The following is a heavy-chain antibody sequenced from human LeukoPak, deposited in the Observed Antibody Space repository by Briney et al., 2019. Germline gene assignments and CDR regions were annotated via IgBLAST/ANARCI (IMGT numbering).Heavy chain of an antibody. CDR2: INDSGFT. J-gene: IGHJ3*02. D-gene: IGHD1-26*01. CDR3: ARHPIVGALRAFDI. CDR1: VGSFSGYS. Sequence: SETLSLTCAVYVGSFSGYSWTWIRQSPGKGLEWIGEINDSGFTNCNPSLKSRVTMSVEKSKNQFFLKLNSVTAADTAVYFCARHPIVGALRAFDIWGQGTMVTVSS. V-gene: IGHV4-34*01.